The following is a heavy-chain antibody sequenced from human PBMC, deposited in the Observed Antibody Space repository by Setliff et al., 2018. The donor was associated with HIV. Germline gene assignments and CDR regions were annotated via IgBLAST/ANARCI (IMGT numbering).Heavy chain of an antibody. D-gene: IGHD2-15*01. Sequence: ASVKVSCKASGYPFTGYYLHWVRQAPGQGLEWMGWINPKSGGTNYAQKFQGRVTMTKDTSITTAYMDLSRLASDDTAVYYCARVTHTGRGLAYWGQGTLVTVS. J-gene: IGHJ4*02. CDR2: INPKSGGT. CDR1: GYPFTGYY. V-gene: IGHV1-2*02. CDR3: ARVTHTGRGLAY.